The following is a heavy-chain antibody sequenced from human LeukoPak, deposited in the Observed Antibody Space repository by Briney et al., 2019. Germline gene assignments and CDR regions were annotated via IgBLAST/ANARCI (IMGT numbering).Heavy chain of an antibody. Sequence: GGSLRLSCAASGFTFSSYAMHWVRQAPGKGLEWVAFISYDGSYKYYADSVKGRFTISRDNSKNTLYLQMNSLRTEDTAVYYCARDRVGRDGYNYNYYYMDVWGKGTTVTISS. J-gene: IGHJ6*03. D-gene: IGHD5-24*01. V-gene: IGHV3-30*03. CDR3: ARDRVGRDGYNYNYYYMDV. CDR1: GFTFSSYA. CDR2: ISYDGSYK.